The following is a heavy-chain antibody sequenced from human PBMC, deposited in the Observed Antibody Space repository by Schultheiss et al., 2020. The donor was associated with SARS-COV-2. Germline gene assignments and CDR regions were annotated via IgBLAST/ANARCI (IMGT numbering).Heavy chain of an antibody. CDR2: ISSSGSTI. Sequence: GGSLRLSCAASGFTFSSYGMHWVRQAPGKGLEWVSYISSSGSTIYYADSVKGRFTISRDNAKNSLYLQMNSLRAEDTAVYYCARASGSYYNEFDYWGQGTLVTVSS. CDR1: GFTFSSYG. J-gene: IGHJ4*02. V-gene: IGHV3-48*04. D-gene: IGHD3-10*01. CDR3: ARASGSYYNEFDY.